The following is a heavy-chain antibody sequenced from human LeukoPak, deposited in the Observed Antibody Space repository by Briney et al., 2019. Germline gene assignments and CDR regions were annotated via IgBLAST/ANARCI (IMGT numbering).Heavy chain of an antibody. D-gene: IGHD6-19*01. CDR1: GGSISSYY. J-gene: IGHJ4*02. CDR3: ARGSHSSGCLALGY. CDR2: IYTSGST. V-gene: IGHV4-4*07. Sequence: SETLSLTCTVSGGSISSYYWSWIRQPAGKGLEWIGRIYTSGSTNYNPSLKSRVTMSVETSKNQFSLKLSSVTAADTAVYYCARGSHSSGCLALGYWGQGTLVTVSS.